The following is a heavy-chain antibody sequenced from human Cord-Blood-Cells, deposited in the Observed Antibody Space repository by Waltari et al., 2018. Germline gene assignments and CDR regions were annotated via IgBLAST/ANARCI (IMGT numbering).Heavy chain of an antibody. CDR2: INHSGST. J-gene: IGHJ4*02. CDR1: GGSFSGYY. V-gene: IGHV4-34*01. Sequence: LQQWGAGLLKPSETLSLTCAVYGGSFSGYYWSWIRQPPGKGLEWIGEINHSGSTNYNPSLKSRVTISVDTSKNQFSLKLSSVTAADTAVYYCARGLGGYYFDYWGQGTLVTVSS. D-gene: IGHD3-22*01. CDR3: ARGLGGYYFDY.